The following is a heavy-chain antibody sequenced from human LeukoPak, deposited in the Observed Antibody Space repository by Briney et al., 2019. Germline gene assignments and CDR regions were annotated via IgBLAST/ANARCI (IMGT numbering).Heavy chain of an antibody. CDR2: INSDGSDT. D-gene: IGHD2-21*01. Sequence: GGSLRLSCAASGFTFNNYWMHWVRQAPGKEPVWVSRINSDGSDTPYADSVKGRFTISRDNAKNTLYLQMNSLRAEDTAVYYCVREDDWAAGYWGQGTLVTVFS. CDR1: GFTFNNYW. V-gene: IGHV3-74*01. CDR3: VREDDWAAGY. J-gene: IGHJ4*02.